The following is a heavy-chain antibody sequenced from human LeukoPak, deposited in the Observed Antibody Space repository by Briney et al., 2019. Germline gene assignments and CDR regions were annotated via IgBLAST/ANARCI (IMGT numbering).Heavy chain of an antibody. D-gene: IGHD3-22*01. CDR2: IWYGGSTK. CDR3: ARAYYYDSSGDDAFDI. J-gene: IGHJ3*02. V-gene: IGHV3-33*01. Sequence: PGGSLRLSCAASGFTFSNYGMHWVRQAPGKGLEWMALIWYGGSTKFYADSVKGRFTISRDDSKNTVYLQMNSLRAEDTAVYYCARAYYYDSSGDDAFDIWGQGTMVTVSS. CDR1: GFTFSNYG.